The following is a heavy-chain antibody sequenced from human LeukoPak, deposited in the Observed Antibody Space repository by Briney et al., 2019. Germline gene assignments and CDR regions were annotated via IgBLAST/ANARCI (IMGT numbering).Heavy chain of an antibody. Sequence: GGSLRLSCAASGFTFSSYGMHWVRQAPGKGLEWVAFIRYDGSNKYYADSVKGRFTISRDNSKNTLYLQMNSLRAEDTAVYYCARDYSNYYYYYMDVWGKGTTVTVSS. V-gene: IGHV3-30*02. D-gene: IGHD4-11*01. CDR3: ARDYSNYYYYYMDV. J-gene: IGHJ6*03. CDR1: GFTFSSYG. CDR2: IRYDGSNK.